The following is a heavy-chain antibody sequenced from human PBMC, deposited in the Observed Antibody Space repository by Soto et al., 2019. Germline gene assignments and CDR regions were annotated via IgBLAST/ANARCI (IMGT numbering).Heavy chain of an antibody. CDR3: AREQGTYSSSSGFDP. J-gene: IGHJ5*02. CDR1: GYTFTSYA. Sequence: GASVKVSCKASGYTFTSYAMHWVRQAPGQRLEWMGWINAGNGNTKYSQKFQGRVTITRDTSASTAYMELSSLRSEDTAVYYCAREQGTYSSSSGFDPWGQGTLVTVSS. V-gene: IGHV1-3*01. CDR2: INAGNGNT. D-gene: IGHD6-6*01.